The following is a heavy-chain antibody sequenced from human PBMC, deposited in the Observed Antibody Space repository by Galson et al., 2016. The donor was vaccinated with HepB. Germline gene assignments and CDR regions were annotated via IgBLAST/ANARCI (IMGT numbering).Heavy chain of an antibody. Sequence: SLRLSCAASGFTFSDYSMNWVRQAPGKGLEWVSYISSSSRTIYYADSVKGRFTISRDNAKNSLYLQMNSLRDEDTAVYYCAGDEEYCTGGVCPYFDYWGQGTLVTVSS. V-gene: IGHV3-48*02. CDR2: ISSSSRTI. D-gene: IGHD2-8*02. CDR3: AGDEEYCTGGVCPYFDY. J-gene: IGHJ4*02. CDR1: GFTFSDYS.